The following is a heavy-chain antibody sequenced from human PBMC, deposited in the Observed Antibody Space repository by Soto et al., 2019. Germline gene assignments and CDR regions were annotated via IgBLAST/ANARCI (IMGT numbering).Heavy chain of an antibody. D-gene: IGHD3-3*01. CDR1: GGSFSGYY. V-gene: IGHV4-34*01. CDR3: ARGKDYDFWSGRNGFDY. Sequence: SETLSLTCAVYGGSFSGYYWSWIRQLPGKGLEWIGEINHSGSTNYNPSLKSRVTISVDTSKNQFSLKLSSVTAADTAVYYCARGKDYDFWSGRNGFDYWGQGTLVTVSS. J-gene: IGHJ4*02. CDR2: INHSGST.